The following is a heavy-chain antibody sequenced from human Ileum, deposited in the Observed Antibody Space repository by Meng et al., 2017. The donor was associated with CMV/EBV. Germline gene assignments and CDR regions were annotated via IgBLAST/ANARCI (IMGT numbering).Heavy chain of an antibody. CDR2: IKEDGSQK. Sequence: GESLMISCAASEFTFNRHWMSWARQAPGKGLEWVANIKEDGSQKYYADSVKGRFIISRDNAKISLYMQVIRRSAEDTARYYCVKQLTGSAAWWFDPWGQGTLVTVSS. V-gene: IGHV3-7*01. D-gene: IGHD5-24*01. CDR3: VKQLTGSAAWWFDP. CDR1: EFTFNRHW. J-gene: IGHJ5*02.